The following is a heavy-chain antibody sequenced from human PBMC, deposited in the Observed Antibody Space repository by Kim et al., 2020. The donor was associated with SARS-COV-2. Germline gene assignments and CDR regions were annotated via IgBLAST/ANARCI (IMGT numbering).Heavy chain of an antibody. V-gene: IGHV3-7*03. CDR1: GFSGFTLSTYY. CDR3: TSGYGWLVHS. D-gene: IGHD6-19*01. J-gene: IGHJ5*01. CDR2: IKQDGSVT. Sequence: GGSLRLSCEASGFSGFTLSTYYMTWVRHAPGKGLEWVANIKQDGSVTLYLDSVKGRFTISIDNSKNSLYLQMNSLRAEDTALYYCTSGYGWLVHSWGHGTLVTVFS.